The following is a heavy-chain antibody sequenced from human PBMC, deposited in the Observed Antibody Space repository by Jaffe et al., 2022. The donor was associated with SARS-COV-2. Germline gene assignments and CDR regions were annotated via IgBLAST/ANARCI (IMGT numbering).Heavy chain of an antibody. D-gene: IGHD4-4*01. Sequence: QVQLVESGGGVVQPGRSLRLSCAASGFTFSSYAMHWVRQAPGKGLEWVAVISYDGSNKYYADSVKGRFTISRDNSKNTLYLQMNSLRAEDTAVYYCARAYSNTLDYWGQGTLVTVSS. CDR3: ARAYSNTLDY. J-gene: IGHJ4*02. CDR1: GFTFSSYA. V-gene: IGHV3-30-3*01. CDR2: ISYDGSNK.